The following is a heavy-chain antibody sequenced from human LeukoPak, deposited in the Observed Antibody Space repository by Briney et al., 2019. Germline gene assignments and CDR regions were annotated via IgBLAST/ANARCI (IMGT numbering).Heavy chain of an antibody. J-gene: IGHJ4*02. D-gene: IGHD6-13*01. Sequence: GGSLRLSCAASGFTFSTYDMSWVRQAPGKGLEWVSAISVTGGTTYYADSVKGRFTISRDNSKNTLYLQMNSLRAEDTAVYYCAKGQQLVGYWGQGTLVTVS. CDR2: ISVTGGTT. CDR3: AKGQQLVGY. CDR1: GFTFSTYD. V-gene: IGHV3-23*01.